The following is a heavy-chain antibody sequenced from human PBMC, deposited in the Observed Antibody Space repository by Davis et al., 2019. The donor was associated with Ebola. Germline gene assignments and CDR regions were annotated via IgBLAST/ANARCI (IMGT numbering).Heavy chain of an antibody. CDR2: ISSSSNYI. CDR3: ARCSGGTSWDYYYGMDV. D-gene: IGHD2-15*01. J-gene: IGHJ6*02. V-gene: IGHV3-21*01. CDR1: GFTFSSYE. Sequence: GESLKIPCAVSGFTFSSYEMNWVRQAPGKGLEWVSSISSSSNYIYYADSVKGRFTISRDNAKNSLYLQMNSLRAEDTAVYYCARCSGGTSWDYYYGMDVWGQGTTVTVSS.